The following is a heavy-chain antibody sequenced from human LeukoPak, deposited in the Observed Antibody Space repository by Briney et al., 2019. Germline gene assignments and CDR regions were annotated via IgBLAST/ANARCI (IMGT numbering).Heavy chain of an antibody. Sequence: SETLSLTCTVSGGSISSSSYYWGWIRQPPGKGLEWIGTIHYSGSTYYNTSLKSRVSISVDTSKNQFSLKLRSVTAADTAVYYCAKDHQGTYFDFWSGSKANNYYMDVWGKGTTVTVSS. D-gene: IGHD3-3*01. CDR2: IHYSGST. V-gene: IGHV4-39*07. CDR3: AKDHQGTYFDFWSGSKANNYYMDV. CDR1: GGSISSSSYY. J-gene: IGHJ6*03.